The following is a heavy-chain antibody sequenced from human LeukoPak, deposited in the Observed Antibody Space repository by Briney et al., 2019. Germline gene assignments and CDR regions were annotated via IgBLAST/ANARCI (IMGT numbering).Heavy chain of an antibody. CDR2: IYTSGST. V-gene: IGHV4-61*02. D-gene: IGHD6-6*01. CDR3: ARESEYSSSNYYYYGMDV. CDR1: GGPISRGSYY. J-gene: IGHJ6*02. Sequence: SETLSLPCTVSGGPISRGSYYWSWIRQPPGKGLEWIGRIYTSGSTNYNPSLKSRVTISVDTSKNQFSLKLSSVTAADTAVYYCARESEYSSSNYYYYGMDVWDQGTTVTVSS.